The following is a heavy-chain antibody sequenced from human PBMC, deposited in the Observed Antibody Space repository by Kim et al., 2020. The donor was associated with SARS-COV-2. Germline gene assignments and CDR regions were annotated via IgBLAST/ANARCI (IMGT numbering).Heavy chain of an antibody. J-gene: IGHJ6*02. CDR1: GFTFSAYA. Sequence: GGSLRLSCAASGFTFSAYAMHWVRQAPGKGLEWVAVISYDGSNKHYADSVRGRFTISRDNSKNTTLYLQMNSLRGDDSAVYYCARDCSGGSCYPNYGLDVWGPGTTVTVSS. CDR2: ISYDGSNK. D-gene: IGHD2-15*01. V-gene: IGHV3-30*04. CDR3: ARDCSGGSCYPNYGLDV.